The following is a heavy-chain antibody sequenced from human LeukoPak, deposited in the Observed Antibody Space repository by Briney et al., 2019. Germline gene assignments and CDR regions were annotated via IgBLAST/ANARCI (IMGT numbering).Heavy chain of an antibody. CDR3: ARARESRGYSYGPAAY. CDR1: GFTFSSYA. Sequence: GGSLRLSCAGSGFTFSSYAMHWVRQAPGKGLEYVSAISSNGGSTYYANSVKGRFTISRDNSKNTLYLQMGSLRAEDMAVYYCARARESRGYSYGPAAYWGQGTLVTVSS. J-gene: IGHJ4*02. V-gene: IGHV3-64*01. CDR2: ISSNGGST. D-gene: IGHD5-18*01.